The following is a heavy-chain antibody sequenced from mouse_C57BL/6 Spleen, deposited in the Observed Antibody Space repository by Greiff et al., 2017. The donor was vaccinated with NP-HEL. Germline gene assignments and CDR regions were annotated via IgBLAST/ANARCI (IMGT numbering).Heavy chain of an antibody. Sequence: QVHVKQPGAELVRPGTSVKLSCKASGYTFTSYWMHWVKQRPGQGLEWIGVIDPSDSYTNYNQKFKGKATLTVDTSSSTAYMQLSSLTSEDSAVYYCARNSNYRYFDVWGTGTTVTVSS. CDR3: ARNSNYRYFDV. D-gene: IGHD2-5*01. CDR2: IDPSDSYT. CDR1: GYTFTSYW. J-gene: IGHJ1*03. V-gene: IGHV1-59*01.